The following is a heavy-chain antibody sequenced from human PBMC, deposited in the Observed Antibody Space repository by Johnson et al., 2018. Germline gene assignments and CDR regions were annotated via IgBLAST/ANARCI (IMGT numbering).Heavy chain of an antibody. CDR3: ASNSGSYFWTDAFDI. V-gene: IGHV3-23*01. CDR1: GFIFSSYA. Sequence: VQLQESGGGLVQXGGSXRLXCAASGFIFSSYAMSWVRQAPGKGLEWVSAISGSGSPIYYADSVKGRFPISRDNAKNSLYLQMNSRRAEDPAVYYCASNSGSYFWTDAFDIWGQGTMVTVSS. D-gene: IGHD1-26*01. J-gene: IGHJ3*02. CDR2: ISGSGSPI.